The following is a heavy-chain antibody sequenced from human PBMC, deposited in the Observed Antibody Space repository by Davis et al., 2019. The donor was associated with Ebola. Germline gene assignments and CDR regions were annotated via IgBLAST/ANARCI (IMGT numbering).Heavy chain of an antibody. CDR3: AKSGYYDSSGYYSYYFDY. V-gene: IGHV3-9*01. Sequence: GGSLRLSCAASGFTFVDYAMHWVRQAPGKGLEWVSGISWNSGSIGYADSVKGRFTISRDNAKNSLYLQMNSLRAEDTALYYCAKSGYYDSSGYYSYYFDYWGQGTLVTVSS. CDR2: ISWNSGSI. CDR1: GFTFVDYA. D-gene: IGHD3-22*01. J-gene: IGHJ4*02.